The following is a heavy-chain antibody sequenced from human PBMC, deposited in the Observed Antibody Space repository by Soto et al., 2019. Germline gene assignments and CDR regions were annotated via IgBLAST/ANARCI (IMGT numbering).Heavy chain of an antibody. CDR2: INAGNGNT. CDR1: GYTFTSYA. CDR3: ASLYYYGSGSYYHYGMDV. J-gene: IGHJ6*02. Sequence: GPSVKVSCKASGYTFTSYAMHWVRQAPGQRLEWMGWINAGNGNTKYSQKFQGRVTITRDTSASTAYMELSSLRSEDTAVYYCASLYYYGSGSYYHYGMDVWGQGPTVTVS. D-gene: IGHD3-10*01. V-gene: IGHV1-3*01.